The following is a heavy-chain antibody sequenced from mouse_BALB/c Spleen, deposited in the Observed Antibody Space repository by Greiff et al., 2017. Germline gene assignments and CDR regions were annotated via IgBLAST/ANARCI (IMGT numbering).Heavy chain of an antibody. CDR2: ISDGGSYT. J-gene: IGHJ3*01. D-gene: IGHD2-14*01. CDR3: ARDGDRYDGFAY. V-gene: IGHV5-4*02. Sequence: EVMLVESGGGLVKPGGSLKLSCAASGFTFSDYYMYWVRQTPEKRLEWVATISDGGSYTYYPDSVKGRFTISRDNAKNNLYLQMSSLKSEDTAMYYCARDGDRYDGFAYWGQGTLVTVSA. CDR1: GFTFSDYY.